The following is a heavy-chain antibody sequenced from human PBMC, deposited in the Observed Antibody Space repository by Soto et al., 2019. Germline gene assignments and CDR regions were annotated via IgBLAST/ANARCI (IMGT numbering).Heavy chain of an antibody. V-gene: IGHV4-31*03. CDR3: ARDGAGAYGLVLFDP. J-gene: IGHJ5*02. Sequence: QVQLQESGPGLVKPSQTLSLTCTVSGDSISRGGYYWNWLRQHPRKGLEWIGYIYHSGSTIYNPSLNSRVPISVDTSTNRLSLEVRNVTVADTAVYYCARDGAGAYGLVLFDPWGQGILVTVSS. CDR2: IYHSGST. D-gene: IGHD2-21*01. CDR1: GDSISRGGYY.